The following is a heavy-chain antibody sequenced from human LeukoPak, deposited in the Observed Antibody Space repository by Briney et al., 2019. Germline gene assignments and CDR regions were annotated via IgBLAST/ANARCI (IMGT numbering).Heavy chain of an antibody. Sequence: ASVKVSCKASGYTFTSYDINWVRQATGQGLEWMGWMNPNSGNTGYAQKFQGRVTITADKSTSTAYMELSSLRSEDTAVYYCARGSYYGSGSYWASYFDYWGQGTLVTVSS. D-gene: IGHD3-10*01. V-gene: IGHV1-8*01. CDR1: GYTFTSYD. J-gene: IGHJ4*02. CDR3: ARGSYYGSGSYWASYFDY. CDR2: MNPNSGNT.